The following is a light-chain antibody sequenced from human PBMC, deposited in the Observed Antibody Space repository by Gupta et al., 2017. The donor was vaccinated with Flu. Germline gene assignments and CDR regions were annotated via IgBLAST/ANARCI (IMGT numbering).Light chain of an antibody. CDR3: QQLSGWPPLT. CDR1: QRIDYF. V-gene: IGKV3-11*01. CDR2: DSS. J-gene: IGKJ4*01. Sequence: ATLSLSPGERATLSCRASQRIDYFLGWYKQKPIQPPRLLIYDSSKRDAGSTARFSGCGFGKHFALSISSREQEDFAGYYCQQLSGWPPLTFGGGTLVEIK.